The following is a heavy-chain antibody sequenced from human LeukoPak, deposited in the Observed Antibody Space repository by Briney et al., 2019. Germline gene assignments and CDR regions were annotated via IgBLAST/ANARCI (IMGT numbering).Heavy chain of an antibody. CDR3: ARVGDRFDP. Sequence: SETLSLTCAVSGYSISSGYYWSWIRQPPGKGLEWIGYIYYSGSTYYNPSLKSRVTISVDTSKNQFSLKLNSVTAADTAVCYCARVGDRFDPWGQGTLVTVSS. CDR2: IYYSGST. J-gene: IGHJ5*02. V-gene: IGHV4-30-4*01. CDR1: GYSISSGYY.